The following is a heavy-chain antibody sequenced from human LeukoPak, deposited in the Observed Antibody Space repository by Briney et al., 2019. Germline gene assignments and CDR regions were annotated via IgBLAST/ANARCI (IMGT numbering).Heavy chain of an antibody. CDR3: AREGTSGFSY. CDR2: ISGSGGTT. Sequence: GGSLRLSCAASGFTFSSYAMSWVRQAPGKGLEWVSAISGSGGTTYYADSVKGRFTISRDNAKNSLYLQMNSLRAEDMAVYYCAREGTSGFSYWGQGTLVTVSS. D-gene: IGHD3-10*01. CDR1: GFTFSSYA. J-gene: IGHJ4*02. V-gene: IGHV3-23*01.